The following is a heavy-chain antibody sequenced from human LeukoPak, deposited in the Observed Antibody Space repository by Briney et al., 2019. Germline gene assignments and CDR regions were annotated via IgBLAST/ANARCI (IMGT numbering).Heavy chain of an antibody. D-gene: IGHD3-16*01. Sequence: GGSLRLSCAASGFTFSSYAMHWVRQAPGKGLEWVAVISYDGSNKYYADSVKGRFTISRGNSKNTLYLQMNSLRAEDTAVYYCARSSRKMTTLDYWGQGTLVTVSS. CDR3: ARSSRKMTTLDY. CDR1: GFTFSSYA. J-gene: IGHJ4*02. CDR2: ISYDGSNK. V-gene: IGHV3-30-3*01.